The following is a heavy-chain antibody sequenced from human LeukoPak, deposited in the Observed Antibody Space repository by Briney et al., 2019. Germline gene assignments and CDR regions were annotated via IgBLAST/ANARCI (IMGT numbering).Heavy chain of an antibody. CDR1: GFTFDDYA. J-gene: IGHJ4*02. V-gene: IGHV3-9*01. CDR3: AKEAPHYYDSSGYYAAEFDY. D-gene: IGHD3-22*01. CDR2: ISWNSGSI. Sequence: GRSLRLSCAASGFTFDDYAMHWVRQAPGKGLEWVSGISWNSGSIGYADSVKGRFTISRDNAKNSLHLQMNSLRAEDTALYYCAKEAPHYYDSSGYYAAEFDYWGQGTLVTVSS.